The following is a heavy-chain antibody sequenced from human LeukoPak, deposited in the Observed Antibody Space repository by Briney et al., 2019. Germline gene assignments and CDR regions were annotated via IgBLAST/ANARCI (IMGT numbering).Heavy chain of an antibody. D-gene: IGHD6-19*01. J-gene: IGHJ4*02. CDR3: ASGGYSSGWSFDY. CDR1: GGXISSYY. V-gene: IGHV4-59*08. Sequence: SETLSLTCTVSGGXISSYYCSWIRQPPGKGLEWIGYIYYSGSTNYNPSLKSRVTISVDTSKNQFSLKLSSVTAADTAVYYCASGGYSSGWSFDYWGQGTLVTVSS. CDR2: IYYSGST.